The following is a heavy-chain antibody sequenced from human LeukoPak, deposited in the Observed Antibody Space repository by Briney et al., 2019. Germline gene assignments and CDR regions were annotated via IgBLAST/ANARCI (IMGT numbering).Heavy chain of an antibody. V-gene: IGHV3-23*01. CDR1: GYTFSSYA. J-gene: IGHJ4*02. CDR2: ISGSGGST. Sequence: GGSLRLSCEASGYTFSSYAMSWVRQAPGRGLEWASAISGSGGSTYHADSVKGRFTISRDNSKNTLYLQMNSLRAEDTAVYYCAKDSSIAAAAPFDYWGQGTLVTVSS. CDR3: AKDSSIAAAAPFDY. D-gene: IGHD6-13*01.